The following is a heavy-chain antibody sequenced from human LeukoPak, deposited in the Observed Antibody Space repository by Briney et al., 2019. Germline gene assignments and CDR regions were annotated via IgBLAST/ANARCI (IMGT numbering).Heavy chain of an antibody. CDR2: IYYSGST. CDR1: GGSISGYY. V-gene: IGHV4-59*01. J-gene: IGHJ6*03. Sequence: SETLSLTCTVSGGSISGYYWSWIRQPPGKGLEWIGYIYYSGSTNYNPSLKSRVTISVDTSKNQFSLKLSSVTAADTAVYYCATDSSSWYAHGYYYYYMDVWGKGTTVTVSS. D-gene: IGHD6-13*01. CDR3: ATDSSSWYAHGYYYYYMDV.